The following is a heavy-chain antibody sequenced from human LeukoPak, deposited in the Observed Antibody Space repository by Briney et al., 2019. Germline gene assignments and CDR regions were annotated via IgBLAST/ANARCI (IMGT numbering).Heavy chain of an antibody. CDR2: INPNSGGT. CDR3: ALLEDVVVVAATTSHWFDP. D-gene: IGHD2-15*01. CDR1: GYTFTGYY. J-gene: IGHJ5*02. V-gene: IGHV1-2*02. Sequence: ASVKVSCKASGYTFTGYYMHWVRQAPGQGLEWMGWINPNSGGTNYAQKFQGRVTMTRHTSISTAYMELSRLRSDDTAVYYCALLEDVVVVAATTSHWFDPWGQGTLVTVSS.